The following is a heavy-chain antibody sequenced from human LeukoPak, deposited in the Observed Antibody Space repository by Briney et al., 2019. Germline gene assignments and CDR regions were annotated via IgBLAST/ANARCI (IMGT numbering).Heavy chain of an antibody. CDR3: ALSGYGERDH. CDR1: GLTFSSHA. CDR2: ISGTGGNT. J-gene: IGHJ4*02. Sequence: GGSLRLSCAASGLTFSSHAMSWVRQPPGKGLEWVSTISGTGGNTFYADSVKGRFTTSRDNSKNMVYLQMDSLRADDTAVYYCALSGYGERDHWGQGTLVTVSS. D-gene: IGHD5-12*01. V-gene: IGHV3-23*01.